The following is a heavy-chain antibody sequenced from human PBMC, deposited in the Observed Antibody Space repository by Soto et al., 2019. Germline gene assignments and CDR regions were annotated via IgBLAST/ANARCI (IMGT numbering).Heavy chain of an antibody. Sequence: QVQLVESGGGVVQPGRSLRLSCAASGFTFSSYAMHWVRQAPGKGLEWVAVISYDGSNKYYADSVKGRFTISRDNSKNTLYLQMHSLRAEDTAVYYCARDQYGDSYDYWGQGTLVTVSS. CDR2: ISYDGSNK. J-gene: IGHJ4*02. CDR1: GFTFSSYA. V-gene: IGHV3-30-3*01. D-gene: IGHD4-17*01. CDR3: ARDQYGDSYDY.